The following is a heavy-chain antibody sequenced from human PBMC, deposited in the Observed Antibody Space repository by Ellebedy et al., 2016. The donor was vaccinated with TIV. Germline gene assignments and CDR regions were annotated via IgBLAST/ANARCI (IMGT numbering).Heavy chain of an antibody. V-gene: IGHV5-10-1*01. J-gene: IGHJ4*02. CDR1: GYSFTSYW. D-gene: IGHD1-26*01. CDR2: IDPSDSYS. Sequence: GESLKISCKGSGYSFTSYWIGWVRQMPGKGLEWMAKIDPSDSYSKYSPSFQGHVTISADKSISTAYLHWSSLKASDTAMYYCAREFRVGTTTGFGYWGQGTLVTVSS. CDR3: AREFRVGTTTGFGY.